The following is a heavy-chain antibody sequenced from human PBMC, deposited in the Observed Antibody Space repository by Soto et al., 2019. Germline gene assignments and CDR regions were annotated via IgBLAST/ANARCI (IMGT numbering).Heavy chain of an antibody. CDR2: ISYVGSNK. CDR1: GFTFSSYG. Sequence: PGGSLRLSCAASGFTFSSYGMHWVRQAPGKGLEWVAVISYVGSNKYYADSVKGRFTISRDNSKNTLYLQMNSLRAEDTAVYYCASILTGHEPYFDYWGQGTLVTVS. CDR3: ASILTGHEPYFDY. V-gene: IGHV3-30*03. J-gene: IGHJ4*02. D-gene: IGHD3-9*01.